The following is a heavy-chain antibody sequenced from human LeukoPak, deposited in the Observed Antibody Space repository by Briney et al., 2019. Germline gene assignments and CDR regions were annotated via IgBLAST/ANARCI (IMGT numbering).Heavy chain of an antibody. CDR2: RYDTGGT. CDR3: ARDSGSYSFQS. D-gene: IGHD1-26*01. CDR1: GGSISNNY. Sequence: SETLSLTCTVSGGSISNNYWSWIRQPPGKGLEWIGCRYDTGGTNYNPSLQSRVTISVDTSKNQFSLKLTSVTAADTAVYYCARDSGSYSFQSWGQGTLVTVFS. J-gene: IGHJ4*02. V-gene: IGHV4-59*01.